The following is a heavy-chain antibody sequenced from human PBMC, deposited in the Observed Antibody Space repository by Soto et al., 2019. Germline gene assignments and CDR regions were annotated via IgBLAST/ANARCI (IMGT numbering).Heavy chain of an antibody. CDR2: ISGSGNYT. J-gene: IGHJ4*02. D-gene: IGHD4-4*01. CDR3: AREGINNYNEYYFDS. Sequence: PGGSLRLCCAASGFTFSTYSMSWVRQAPGKGLEWVSSISGSGNYTHYADFLRGRFTISRDNAKTSLYLQMNSLRAEDTAVYYCAREGINNYNEYYFDSWGQGTVVTVSS. V-gene: IGHV3-21*01. CDR1: GFTFSTYS.